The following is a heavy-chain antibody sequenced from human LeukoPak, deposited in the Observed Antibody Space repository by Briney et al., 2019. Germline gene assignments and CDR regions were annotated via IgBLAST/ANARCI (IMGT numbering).Heavy chain of an antibody. CDR3: AREGYSYGYVGYFDY. Sequence: GGSLRLSCAASGFTVSSNYMSWVRQAPGKGLEWVSVIYSGGSTYYADSVKGRFTISRDNSKNTLYLQMNSLRAEDTAVYYCAREGYSYGYVGYFDYWGQGTLVTVSS. J-gene: IGHJ4*02. CDR1: GFTVSSNY. V-gene: IGHV3-53*01. CDR2: IYSGGST. D-gene: IGHD5-18*01.